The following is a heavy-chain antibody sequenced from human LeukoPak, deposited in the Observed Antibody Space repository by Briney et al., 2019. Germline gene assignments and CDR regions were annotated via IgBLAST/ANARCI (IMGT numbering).Heavy chain of an antibody. CDR3: AKDKWYHIVVVPAAPFDY. J-gene: IGHJ4*02. Sequence: SLRLSCAASGFTFDDYAMHWVRQAPGKGLEWVSGISWNSGSIGYADSVKGRFTISRDNAKNSLYLQMNSLRAEDTALYYCAKDKWYHIVVVPAAPFDYWGQGTLVTVSS. V-gene: IGHV3-9*01. CDR2: ISWNSGSI. CDR1: GFTFDDYA. D-gene: IGHD2-2*01.